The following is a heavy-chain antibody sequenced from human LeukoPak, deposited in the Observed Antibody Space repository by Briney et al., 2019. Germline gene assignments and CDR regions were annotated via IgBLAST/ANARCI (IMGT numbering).Heavy chain of an antibody. CDR3: ARQTIVVVPAAIGWFDP. D-gene: IGHD2-2*01. CDR2: IYYSGST. CDR1: GGSISSYY. Sequence: KPSETLSLTCTVSGGSISSYYWSWIRQPPGKGLEWIGYIYYSGSTNYNPSLKSRVTISVDTSKNQFSLKLSSVTAADTAVYYCARQTIVVVPAAIGWFDPWGQGTLVTVSS. J-gene: IGHJ5*02. V-gene: IGHV4-59*08.